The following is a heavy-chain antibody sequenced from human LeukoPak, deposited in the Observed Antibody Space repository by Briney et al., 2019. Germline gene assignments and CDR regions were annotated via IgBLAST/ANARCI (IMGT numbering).Heavy chain of an antibody. CDR2: IKGDRSET. Sequence: PGGSLRLSCAASGFTFSAYWMKWVRQAPGKGLVWVATIKGDRSETHYETSVKGRFTISRDNAKRSLYLQMTSLSVEDTAMYYCATSGGYWGQGTLVTVSS. D-gene: IGHD3-16*01. CDR3: ATSGGY. CDR1: GFTFSAYW. J-gene: IGHJ4*02. V-gene: IGHV3-7*01.